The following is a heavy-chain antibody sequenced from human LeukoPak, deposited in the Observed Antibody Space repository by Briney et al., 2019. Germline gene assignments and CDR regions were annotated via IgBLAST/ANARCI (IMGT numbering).Heavy chain of an antibody. Sequence: ASVKVSCKAYGYTFSDYYMHWVRQAPGQGLEWMGWINPKSGGASFAEKFQGRVTMTRDTSIRTVYMELSRVTYDDTAVYYCARGVGTSWFDPWGQGTLVTVSS. J-gene: IGHJ5*02. CDR1: GYTFSDYY. V-gene: IGHV1-2*02. CDR3: ARGVGTSWFDP. CDR2: INPKSGGA. D-gene: IGHD2-2*01.